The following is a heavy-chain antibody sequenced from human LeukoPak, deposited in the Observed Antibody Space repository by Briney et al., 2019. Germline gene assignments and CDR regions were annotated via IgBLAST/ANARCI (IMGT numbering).Heavy chain of an antibody. Sequence: GASVKVSCKASGYTFTSYYMHWVRQAPGQGLEWMGIVNPSGGTISYAQKFQGRVTMTRDTSTSTVYMQLRSLRSEDTAVYYCARGLCGGDCYSDGDTFDIWGQGTMVTVSS. V-gene: IGHV1-46*01. J-gene: IGHJ3*02. CDR1: GYTFTSYY. CDR2: VNPSGGTI. CDR3: ARGLCGGDCYSDGDTFDI. D-gene: IGHD2-21*01.